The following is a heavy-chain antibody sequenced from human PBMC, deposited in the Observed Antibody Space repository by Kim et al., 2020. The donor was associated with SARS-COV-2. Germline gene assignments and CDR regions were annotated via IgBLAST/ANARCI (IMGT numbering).Heavy chain of an antibody. J-gene: IGHJ4*02. D-gene: IGHD3-9*01. Sequence: GYGRKFQGRVTMTMDPSIATASRELSSLRSEDTAVYYCARGVRTISNYDYWGQGTLVTVSS. V-gene: IGHV1-8*01. CDR3: ARGVRTISNYDY.